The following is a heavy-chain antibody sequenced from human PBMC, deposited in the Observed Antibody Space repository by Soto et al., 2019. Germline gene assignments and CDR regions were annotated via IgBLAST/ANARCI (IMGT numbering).Heavy chain of an antibody. J-gene: IGHJ4*02. Sequence: QVQLVESGGGVVQPGGSLRLSCAASGFTFSTYVMHWVRQAPGKGLEWMAIISYGGVNKYYADSVKGRFTISRDISESTLYLPMNSLRTEDTAVYYCAREEFEDGRGHFDYWGQVTLVSVSS. V-gene: IGHV3-30-3*01. CDR3: AREEFEDGRGHFDY. CDR2: ISYGGVNK. D-gene: IGHD3-22*01. CDR1: GFTFSTYV.